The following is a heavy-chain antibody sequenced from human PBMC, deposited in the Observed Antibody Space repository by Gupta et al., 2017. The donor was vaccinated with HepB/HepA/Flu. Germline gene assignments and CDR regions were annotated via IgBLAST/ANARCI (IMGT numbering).Heavy chain of an antibody. Sequence: EVQLVESGGGLAQPGGSLSLSCAASGFTFSSYWMSWVRQAPGKGLEWVANIKQDGSEKYYVDSVKGRFTISRDNAKNSLYLQMNSLRAEDTAVYYCARVARGSSFGYYFDYWGQGTLVTVSS. J-gene: IGHJ4*02. V-gene: IGHV3-7*01. CDR1: GFTFSSYW. CDR3: ARVARGSSFGYYFDY. CDR2: IKQDGSEK. D-gene: IGHD3-10*01.